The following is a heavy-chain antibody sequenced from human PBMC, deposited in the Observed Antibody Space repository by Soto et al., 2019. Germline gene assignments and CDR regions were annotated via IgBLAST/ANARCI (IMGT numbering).Heavy chain of an antibody. CDR2: ISYDGSNK. V-gene: IGHV3-30-3*01. J-gene: IGHJ6*02. CDR3: ARVRFRGLNYYYGMDV. CDR1: GFTFSSYA. D-gene: IGHD5-12*01. Sequence: GGSLRLSCAASGFTFSSYAMHWVRQAPGKGLEWVAVISYDGSNKYYADSVKGRFTISRDNSKNTLYLQMNSLRAEDTAVYYCARVRFRGLNYYYGMDVWGQGTTVTVSS.